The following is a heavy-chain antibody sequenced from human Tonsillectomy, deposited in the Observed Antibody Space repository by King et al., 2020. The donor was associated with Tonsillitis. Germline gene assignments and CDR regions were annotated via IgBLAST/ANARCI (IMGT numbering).Heavy chain of an antibody. CDR1: GGSISSYY. D-gene: IGHD1-26*01. V-gene: IGHV4-59*08. J-gene: IGHJ4*02. CDR2: IYYSRSI. Sequence: QLQESGPGLVKPSETLSLTCTVSGGSISSYYWSWIRQPPGKGLEWIGYIYYSRSINYNPSLKSRVTISVDTSKNQFSLKLSSVTAADTAVYYCARRVAGALDYWGQGTQVTVSS. CDR3: ARRVAGALDY.